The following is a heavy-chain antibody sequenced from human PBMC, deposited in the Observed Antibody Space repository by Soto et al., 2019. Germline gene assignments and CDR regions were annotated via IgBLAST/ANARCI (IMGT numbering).Heavy chain of an antibody. J-gene: IGHJ6*02. CDR3: ARGGRSLGVDYYYGLDV. V-gene: IGHV3-53*04. CDR1: GFNVSNYY. CDR2: LYSGGTI. Sequence: EVQLVESGGGLVQPGGSLRLSCEASGFNVSNYYMTWVRQAPGKGLEWVSVLYSGGTIYYADSVKDRFTISRHDSKNTLYLQMNSLRAEDTAVYYCARGGRSLGVDYYYGLDVWGQGTTVTVSS. D-gene: IGHD2-8*01.